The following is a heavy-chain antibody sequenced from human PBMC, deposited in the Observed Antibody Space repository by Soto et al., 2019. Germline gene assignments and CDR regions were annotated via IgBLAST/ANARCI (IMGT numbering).Heavy chain of an antibody. V-gene: IGHV4-31*03. J-gene: IGHJ6*03. Sequence: QVQLQESGPGLVKPSQTLSLTCTVSGGFISSGDYYWNWIRQLPGKGLEWIGYIEHSGSSFYNPSLKGRVALALDTSKNQFSLKLHSVTAADTAVYYCAREVVPATVDFYYYYIDFWGKGTTVTVSS. CDR1: GGFISSGDYY. D-gene: IGHD2-2*01. CDR2: IEHSGSS. CDR3: AREVVPATVDFYYYYIDF.